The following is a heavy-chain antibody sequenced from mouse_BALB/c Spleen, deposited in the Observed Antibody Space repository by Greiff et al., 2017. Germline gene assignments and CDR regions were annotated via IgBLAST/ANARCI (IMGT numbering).Heavy chain of an antibody. Sequence: EVQLQQSGAELVKPGASVTLSCTASGFNIKDTYMHWVKQRPEQGLEWIGRIDPANGNTKYDPKFQGKATITADTSSNTAYLQLSSLTSEDTAVYYCARGYGNYGYYAMDYWGQGTSVTVSS. J-gene: IGHJ4*01. D-gene: IGHD2-1*01. CDR2: IDPANGNT. CDR1: GFNIKDTY. V-gene: IGHV14-3*02. CDR3: ARGYGNYGYYAMDY.